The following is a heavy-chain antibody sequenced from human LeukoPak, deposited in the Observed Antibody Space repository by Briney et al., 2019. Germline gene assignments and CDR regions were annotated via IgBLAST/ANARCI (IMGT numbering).Heavy chain of an antibody. CDR2: ISAYNGNT. D-gene: IGHD1-26*01. V-gene: IGHV1-18*01. Sequence: GASVKVSCKASGYTFTSHGISWVRQAPGRGLEWMGWISAYNGNTNYAQKLQGRVTMTTDTSTSTAYMELRSLRSDDTAVYYCARDFLYGGREYYFDYWGQGTLVTVSS. CDR3: ARDFLYGGREYYFDY. J-gene: IGHJ4*02. CDR1: GYTFTSHG.